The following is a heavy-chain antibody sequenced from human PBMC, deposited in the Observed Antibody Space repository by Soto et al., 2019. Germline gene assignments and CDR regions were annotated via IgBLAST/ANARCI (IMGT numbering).Heavy chain of an antibody. D-gene: IGHD3-22*01. Sequence: GGSLRLSCAASGFTFSSYAMSWVRQAPGKGLEWVSAISGSGGSTYYADSVKGRFTISRDNSKNTLYLQMNSLRAEDTAVYYCAKDSPYDSSGYCLHYFDYWGQGTLVTVSS. CDR3: AKDSPYDSSGYCLHYFDY. CDR2: ISGSGGST. CDR1: GFTFSSYA. V-gene: IGHV3-23*01. J-gene: IGHJ4*02.